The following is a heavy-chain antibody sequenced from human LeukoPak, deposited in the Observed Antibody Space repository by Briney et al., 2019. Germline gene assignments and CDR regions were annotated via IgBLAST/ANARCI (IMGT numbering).Heavy chain of an antibody. CDR3: ARVPEHSYWGTTVVTPFDY. CDR2: INHSGST. D-gene: IGHD4-23*01. CDR1: DASISRSFSRYY. J-gene: IGHJ4*02. V-gene: IGHV4-34*01. Sequence: SETLSLTCTVSDASISRSFSRYYWSWIRQPPGKGLEWIGEINHSGSTNYNPSLKSRVTISVDTSKNQFSLKLSSVTAADTAVYYCARVPEHSYWGTTVVTPFDYWGQGTLVTVSS.